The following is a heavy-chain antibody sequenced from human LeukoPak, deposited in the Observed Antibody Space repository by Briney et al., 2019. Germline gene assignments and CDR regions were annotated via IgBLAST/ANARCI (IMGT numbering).Heavy chain of an antibody. CDR3: ARENAEAFDY. V-gene: IGHV3-21*01. CDR2: IGGSSRSI. J-gene: IGHJ4*02. CDR1: GFTFSTYS. Sequence: PGGSLRLSCAASGFTFSTYSMNWVRQAPGKGLEWVSSIGGSSRSIYYADSVRGRFTISRDNAKNSLYLQMNSLRAEDTAVYYCARENAEAFDYWSQGTLVTVSS.